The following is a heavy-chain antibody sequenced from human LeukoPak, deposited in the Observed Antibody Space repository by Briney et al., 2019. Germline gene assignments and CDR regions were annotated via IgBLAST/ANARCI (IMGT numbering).Heavy chain of an antibody. V-gene: IGHV3-66*01. CDR2: IYSGGTT. D-gene: IGHD2-15*01. Sequence: GGSLRLSCAASGFTFSSYSMNWVRQAPGKGLEWVSVIYSGGTTYYADSVKGRFTISRDNSKNTLYLQMNSLRAEDTAVYYCAGVVKRYSAYWGQGTLVTVSS. CDR1: GFTFSSYS. J-gene: IGHJ4*02. CDR3: AGVVKRYSAY.